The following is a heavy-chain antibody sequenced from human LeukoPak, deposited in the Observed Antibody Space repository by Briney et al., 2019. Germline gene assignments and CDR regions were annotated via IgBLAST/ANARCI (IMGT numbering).Heavy chain of an antibody. CDR1: GYTLTELS. Sequence: ASVKVSCKVSGYTLTELSMHWVRQAPGKRLEWMGGFDPEDGETIYAQKFQGRVTMTEDTSTDTAYMELSSLRSEDTAVYYCATGARDYYYYGMDVWGQGTTVTVSS. CDR3: ATGARDYYYYGMDV. CDR2: FDPEDGET. V-gene: IGHV1-24*01. D-gene: IGHD5-12*01. J-gene: IGHJ6*02.